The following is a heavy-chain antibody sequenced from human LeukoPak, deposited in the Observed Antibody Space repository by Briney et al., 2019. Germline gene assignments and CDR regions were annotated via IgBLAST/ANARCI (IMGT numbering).Heavy chain of an antibody. J-gene: IGHJ5*02. Sequence: SVTVSCKASGGTFSSYAISWVRQAPGQGLEWMGGIIPIFGTANYAQKFQGRVTITADESTSTAYMELSSLRSEDTAVYYCARDHGPRYNWFDPWGQGTLATVSS. V-gene: IGHV1-69*13. CDR3: ARDHGPRYNWFDP. CDR2: IIPIFGTA. CDR1: GGTFSSYA.